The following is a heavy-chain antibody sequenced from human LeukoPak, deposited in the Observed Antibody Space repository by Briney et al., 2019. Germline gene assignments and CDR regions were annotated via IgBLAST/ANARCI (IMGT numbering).Heavy chain of an antibody. CDR3: ARIRQQWLKPRTYYFDY. CDR2: INHSGST. D-gene: IGHD6-19*01. CDR1: GYSISSGYY. J-gene: IGHJ4*02. Sequence: SETLSLTCTVSGYSISSGYYWSWIRQPPGKGLEWIGEINHSGSTNYSLSLKSRVTISVDTSKNQFSLKLSSVTAADTAVYYCARIRQQWLKPRTYYFDYWGQGTLVTVSS. V-gene: IGHV4-38-2*02.